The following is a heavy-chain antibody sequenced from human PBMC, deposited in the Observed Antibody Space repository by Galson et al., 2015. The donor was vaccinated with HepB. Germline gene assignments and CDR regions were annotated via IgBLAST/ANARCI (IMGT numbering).Heavy chain of an antibody. V-gene: IGHV1-69*13. CDR2: IIPIFGTA. J-gene: IGHJ3*02. CDR3: ARDRKYYYDSSGYYRRNAFDI. D-gene: IGHD3-22*01. CDR1: GGTFSSYA. Sequence: SVKVSCKASGGTFSSYAISWVRQAPGQGLEWMGGIIPIFGTANYAQKFQGRVTITADESTSTAYMELSSLRSEDTAVYYCARDRKYYYDSSGYYRRNAFDIWGQGTMVTVSS.